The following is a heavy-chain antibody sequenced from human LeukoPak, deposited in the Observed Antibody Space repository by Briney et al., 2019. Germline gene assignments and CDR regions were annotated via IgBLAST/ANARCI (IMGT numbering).Heavy chain of an antibody. Sequence: GGSLRLSCTASGFTFGDYAMSWFRQAPGKGLQWVGFVRGKAYGGTTEYAASVEGRFTISRDDSKSIAYLQINSLKTEDTAVYYCTRDGTYDFWSGYPDYWGRGTLVTVSS. CDR3: TRDGTYDFWSGYPDY. CDR1: GFTFGDYA. J-gene: IGHJ4*02. D-gene: IGHD3-3*01. CDR2: VRGKAYGGTT. V-gene: IGHV3-49*03.